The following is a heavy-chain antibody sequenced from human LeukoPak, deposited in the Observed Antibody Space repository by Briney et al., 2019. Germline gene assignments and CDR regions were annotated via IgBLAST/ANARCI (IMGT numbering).Heavy chain of an antibody. CDR2: ISSSGSTI. V-gene: IGHV3-11*01. CDR1: GFTFSDYY. CDR3: ARVHCSSTSCYRGHFDY. Sequence: GGSLRLSCAASGFTFSDYYMSWIRQAPGKGLEWVSYISSSGSTIYYADSVKGRFTISRDNAKNSLYLQMNSLRAEDTAVHYCARVHCSSTSCYRGHFDYWGQGTLVTVSS. D-gene: IGHD2-2*02. J-gene: IGHJ4*02.